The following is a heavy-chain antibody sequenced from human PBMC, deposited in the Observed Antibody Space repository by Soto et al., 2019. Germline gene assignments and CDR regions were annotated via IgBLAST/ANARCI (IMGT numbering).Heavy chain of an antibody. J-gene: IGHJ4*02. CDR1: GGSISSSSCY. D-gene: IGHD3-3*01. CDR3: ARDFAYFDS. Sequence: PSETLSLTCTVSGGSISSSSCYWGWIRQPPGKGLEWIGDVYHTGRTSYNPSLKSRVSISMDTSKNQFSLNLDSVTAADTAVYFCARDFAYFDSWGQGTLVTVSS. V-gene: IGHV4-61*05. CDR2: VYHTGRT.